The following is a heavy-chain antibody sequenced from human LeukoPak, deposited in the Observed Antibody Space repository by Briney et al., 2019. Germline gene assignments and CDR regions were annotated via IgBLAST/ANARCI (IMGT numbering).Heavy chain of an antibody. CDR2: IFYSAST. V-gene: IGHV4-59*12. J-gene: IGHJ4*02. Sequence: SETLSLTCSVAGASMYDYYWSWIRQPPGKGLEWIGYIFYSASTNYNPSLKSRVTISVDTSKNQFSLKLSSVTAADTAVYYCARGTMTTVTYYFDYWGQGTLVTVSS. D-gene: IGHD4-17*01. CDR1: GASMYDYY. CDR3: ARGTMTTVTYYFDY.